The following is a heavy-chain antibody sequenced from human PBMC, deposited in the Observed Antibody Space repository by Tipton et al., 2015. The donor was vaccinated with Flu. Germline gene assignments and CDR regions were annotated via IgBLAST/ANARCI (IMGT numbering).Heavy chain of an antibody. D-gene: IGHD2-2*02. CDR1: EFTFSSYV. J-gene: IGHJ6*02. CDR3: ARYPYYYYGLDV. Sequence: SLRLSCEASEFTFSSYVMTWVRQAPGKGLEWVSSITGSGGGTDYADSVKGRFAVSRDNSKNTLYLQMNSLRAEDTAVYYCARYPYYYYGLDVWGQGTTVTVSS. CDR2: ITGSGGGT. V-gene: IGHV3-23*01.